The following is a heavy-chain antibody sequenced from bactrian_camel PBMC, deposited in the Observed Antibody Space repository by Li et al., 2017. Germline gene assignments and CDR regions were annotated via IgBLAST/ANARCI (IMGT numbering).Heavy chain of an antibody. J-gene: IGHJ6*01. CDR3: TAGPEVSGCSGY. Sequence: HVQLVESGGGSVQAGGSLRLSCAAPGYTYDTYCMGWFRQAPGKEREGIARIYSDGRTHYADSVQGRFAISRVDANNTLYLQMDHLKPEDTAMYFCTAGPEVSGCSGYWGQGTQVTVS. CDR2: IYSDGRT. D-gene: IGHD5*01. V-gene: IGHV3S55*01. CDR1: GYTYDTYC.